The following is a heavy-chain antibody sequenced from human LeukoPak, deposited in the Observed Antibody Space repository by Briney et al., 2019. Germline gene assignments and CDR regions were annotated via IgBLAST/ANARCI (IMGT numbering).Heavy chain of an antibody. V-gene: IGHV1-46*01. Sequence: ASVKVSCKASGYTFTSYYIHWVRQAPGQGLEYMGVIDPSGGGTTYAQKFQGRVTMTRDTSTSTVYMELSSLRSEDTAVYYCAREGLRDAFDIWGQGTMVTVSS. J-gene: IGHJ3*02. CDR3: AREGLRDAFDI. CDR2: IDPSGGGT. CDR1: GYTFTSYY.